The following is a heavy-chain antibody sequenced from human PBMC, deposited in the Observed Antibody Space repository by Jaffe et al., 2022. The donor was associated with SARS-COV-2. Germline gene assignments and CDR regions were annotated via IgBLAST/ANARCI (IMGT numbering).Heavy chain of an antibody. Sequence: QVQLVESGGGVVQPGRSLRLSCAASGFTFSSYGMHWVRQAPGKGLEWVAVISYDGSNKYYADSVKGRFTISRDNSKNTLYLQMNSLRAEDTAVYYCAKDLDTAMDFDYWGQGTLVTVSS. CDR2: ISYDGSNK. CDR1: GFTFSSYG. D-gene: IGHD5-18*01. CDR3: AKDLDTAMDFDY. J-gene: IGHJ4*02. V-gene: IGHV3-30*18.